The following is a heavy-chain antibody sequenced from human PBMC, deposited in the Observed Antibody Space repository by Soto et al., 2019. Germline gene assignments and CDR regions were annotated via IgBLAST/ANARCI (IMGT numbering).Heavy chain of an antibody. J-gene: IGHJ4*02. V-gene: IGHV1-69*06. CDR1: GGTFSIYA. Sequence: SVKVSCKASGGTFSIYAISWVRQAPGQGLEWMGGIIPIFGTANYAQKFQGRVTITADKSTSTAYMELSSPRSEDTAVYYCARDGYSSGWYPVWRQGTLVTVYS. CDR3: ARDGYSSGWYPV. D-gene: IGHD6-19*01. CDR2: IIPIFGTA.